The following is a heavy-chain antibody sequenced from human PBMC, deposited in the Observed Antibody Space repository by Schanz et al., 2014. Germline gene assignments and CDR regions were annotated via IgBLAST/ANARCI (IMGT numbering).Heavy chain of an antibody. CDR3: VRDDRGDVVVVAANY. CDR2: VSASGGGP. D-gene: IGHD2-15*01. J-gene: IGHJ4*02. V-gene: IGHV3-23*01. CDR1: GFTFRSYA. Sequence: EVQLLESGGGLVQPGGPPRLSCIGSGFTFRSYALGWARQAPGKGLEWVSLVSASGGGPFSADSVKGRFTISRDNSRNTVYLQMSSLRAEDTAVYYCVRDDRGDVVVVAANYWGQGAQVIVSS.